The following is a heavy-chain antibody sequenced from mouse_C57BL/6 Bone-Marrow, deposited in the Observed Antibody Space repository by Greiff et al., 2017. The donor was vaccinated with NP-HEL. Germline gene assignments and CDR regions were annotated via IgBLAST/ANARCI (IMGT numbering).Heavy chain of an antibody. J-gene: IGHJ2*01. CDR1: GYTFTSYG. Sequence: QVQLKQSGAELARPGASVKLSCKASGYTFTSYGISWVKQRTGQGLEWIGEIYPRSGNTYYNEKFKGKATLTADKSSSTAYMELRSLTSEDSAVYFCARSLGLKYYFDYWGQGTTLTGSA. V-gene: IGHV1-81*01. CDR2: IYPRSGNT. CDR3: ARSLGLKYYFDY. D-gene: IGHD4-1*01.